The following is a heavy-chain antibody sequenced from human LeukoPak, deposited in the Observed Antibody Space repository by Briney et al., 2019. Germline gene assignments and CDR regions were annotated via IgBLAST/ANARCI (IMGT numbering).Heavy chain of an antibody. D-gene: IGHD5-18*01. Sequence: GGSLRLSCAASGFTFSSYWMSWVRQAPGKGLEGVANIKQDGSEKYYVDSVKGRFTISRDNAKNSLYLQMNSLGAEDTAVYYCARHLSGITGYTYGRGIDYWGQGTLVTVSS. CDR1: GFTFSSYW. J-gene: IGHJ4*02. CDR3: ARHLSGITGYTYGRGIDY. CDR2: IKQDGSEK. V-gene: IGHV3-7*01.